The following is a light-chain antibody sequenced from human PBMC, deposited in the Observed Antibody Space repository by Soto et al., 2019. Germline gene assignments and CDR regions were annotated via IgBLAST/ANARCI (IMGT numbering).Light chain of an antibody. CDR2: EFS. V-gene: IGLV2-14*01. CDR1: SSDIGAYNF. J-gene: IGLJ1*01. CDR3: SSYTSSSTYV. Sequence: QSALTQPASVSGSPGQSITISCTGTSSDIGAYNFVSWYQQHPGKAPKVMIYEFSNRPSGVSNRFSGSKSGNTASLTISGLQAEDEADYYCSSYTSSSTYVFGTGTKLTVL.